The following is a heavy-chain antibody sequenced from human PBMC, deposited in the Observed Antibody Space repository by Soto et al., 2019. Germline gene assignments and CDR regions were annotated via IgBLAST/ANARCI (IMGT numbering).Heavy chain of an antibody. V-gene: IGHV3-30*18. CDR3: GKDVGDYVPYYYGVDV. D-gene: IGHD3-10*02. Sequence: QVQLVESGGGVVQPGTSLRLSCAASGFTFKTHAMHWVRQAPGKRQERMAVIAYDGNEKFYADSVKGRVTISRDYAKNALYLQINTLRNEDTAVYYCGKDVGDYVPYYYGVDVWGQGTTVTVSS. CDR1: GFTFKTHA. CDR2: IAYDGNEK. J-gene: IGHJ6*02.